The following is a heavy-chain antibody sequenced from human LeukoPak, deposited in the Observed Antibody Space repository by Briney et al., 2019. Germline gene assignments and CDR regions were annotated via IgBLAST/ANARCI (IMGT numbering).Heavy chain of an antibody. CDR2: LSYTGKT. CDR3: SEGYFERFDQ. Sequence: PSETLSLTCVVSGASVSSSHWNWIRHLPGKGLEWMSCLSYTGKTDYNPSLTRQRTISLDTSKNQVFLKLKHGTAADPAVEYCSEGYFERFDQWGEGPLVTVP. J-gene: IGHJ4*02. V-gene: IGHV4-59*02. D-gene: IGHD2/OR15-2a*01. CDR1: GASVSSSH.